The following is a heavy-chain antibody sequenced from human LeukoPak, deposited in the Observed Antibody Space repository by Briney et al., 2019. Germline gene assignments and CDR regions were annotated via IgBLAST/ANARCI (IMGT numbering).Heavy chain of an antibody. CDR2: ISAYNGNT. D-gene: IGHD3-10*01. V-gene: IGHV1-18*01. CDR3: ARRESDLLWFGELLYFFY. CDR1: GYTFTSYG. Sequence: ASVTVSFKASGYTFTSYGISWVRQAPGQGLEWMGWISAYNGNTNYAQKLQGRVTMTTDTSTSTAYMELRSLRSDDTGVYYCARRESDLLWFGELLYFFYWGQGTLVTVSS. J-gene: IGHJ4*02.